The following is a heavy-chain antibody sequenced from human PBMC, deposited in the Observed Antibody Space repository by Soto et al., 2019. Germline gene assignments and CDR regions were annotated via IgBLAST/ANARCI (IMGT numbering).Heavy chain of an antibody. J-gene: IGHJ5*02. V-gene: IGHV1-8*01. CDR2: MNPNSGNT. Sequence: ASVKVSCKASGYTFTSYDINWVRQATGQGLEWMGWMNPNSGNTGYAQKFKGRVTMTRNTSISTAYMELSSLRSEDTAVYYCALLWFGEFLLRGVRFDPWGQGTLVTVSS. CDR1: GYTFTSYD. CDR3: ALLWFGEFLLRGVRFDP. D-gene: IGHD3-10*01.